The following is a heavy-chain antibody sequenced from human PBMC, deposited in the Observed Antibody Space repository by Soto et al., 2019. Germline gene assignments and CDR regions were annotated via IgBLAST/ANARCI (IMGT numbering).Heavy chain of an antibody. D-gene: IGHD6-6*01. CDR2: IYYSGST. Sequence: QLKLQESGPGLVKPSETLSLTCTVSGGSISSSSYYWCWIRQPPGKGLEWIGSIYYSGSTYYNPSLKSRVNISVDTSKNQFSLKLSSVTAADPAVYYCARQRHSSSFPFYYYYGMDVWGQWTTVTVSS. J-gene: IGHJ6*02. CDR1: GGSISSSSYY. CDR3: ARQRHSSSFPFYYYYGMDV. V-gene: IGHV4-39*01.